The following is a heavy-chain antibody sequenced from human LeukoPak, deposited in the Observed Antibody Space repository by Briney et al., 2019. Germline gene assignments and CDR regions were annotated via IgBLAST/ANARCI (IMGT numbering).Heavy chain of an antibody. D-gene: IGHD2-15*01. J-gene: IGHJ4*02. CDR3: ARDDKGYCSGGSCYATDY. CDR2: IWYDGSNK. CDR1: GFTFSSYA. V-gene: IGHV3-33*08. Sequence: GGSLRLSCAASGFTFSSYAMSWVRQAPGKGLEWVAVIWYDGSNKYYADSVKGRFTISRDNSKNTLYLQMNSLRAEDTAVYYCARDDKGYCSGGSCYATDYWGQGTLVTVSS.